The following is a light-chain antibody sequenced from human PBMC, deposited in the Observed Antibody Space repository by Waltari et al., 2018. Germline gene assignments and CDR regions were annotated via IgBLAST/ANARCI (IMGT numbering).Light chain of an antibody. CDR1: QSVSSN. CDR2: GAS. Sequence: EIVLTQSPATLSVSPGERATLSCRASQSVSSNLAWYQHKPGQPPRLLSYGASTRATGIPARFNGSGSGTEFTLTISSLQSEDFAVYYCQQYNSWPPRYTFGQGTNLESK. V-gene: IGKV3-15*01. J-gene: IGKJ2*01. CDR3: QQYNSWPPRYT.